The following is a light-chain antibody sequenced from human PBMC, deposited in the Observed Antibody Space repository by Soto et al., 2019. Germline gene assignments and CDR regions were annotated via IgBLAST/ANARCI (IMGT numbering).Light chain of an antibody. CDR2: GAS. CDR1: QDIKDD. Sequence: AIQLAQSPSSLSASVGDTVTITCRASQDIKDDLGWYQQKPGEAPKLLIYGASNLQGGGPSRFSGSGSGTGFTLTISSLQPEDFATYYCLQDYNYPYTFGQGTKLEIK. V-gene: IGKV1-6*01. CDR3: LQDYNYPYT. J-gene: IGKJ2*01.